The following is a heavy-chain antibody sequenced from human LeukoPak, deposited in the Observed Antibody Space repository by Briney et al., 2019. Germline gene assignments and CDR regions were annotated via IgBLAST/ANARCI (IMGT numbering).Heavy chain of an antibody. V-gene: IGHV1-46*01. CDR1: GYTFTSYY. J-gene: IGHJ4*02. D-gene: IGHD7-27*01. CDR3: ARVGLLTGVIDY. CDR2: INPSGGST. Sequence: GASVKVSCKASGYTFTSYYMHWVRQAPGQGLEWMGIINPSGGSTSYAQKFQGRVTMTRDTSTSTVYMELSSLRPEDTAVYYCARVGLLTGVIDYWGQGTLVTVSS.